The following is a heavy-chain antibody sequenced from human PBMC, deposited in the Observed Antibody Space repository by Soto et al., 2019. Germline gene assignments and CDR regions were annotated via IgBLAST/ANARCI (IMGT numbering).Heavy chain of an antibody. J-gene: IGHJ4*01. D-gene: IGHD3-22*01. V-gene: IGHV1-69*13. CDR1: GRTFSSYY. CDR3: VAASDYNNGSYYLRFDY. Sequence: SVKVSCEASGRTFSSYYMRWVRPAPGQVLEWLGRIIPIFGAPKSAQRFQGRVTIIADESTTTAYMDPNSLRSAHTAVDYCVAASDYNNGSYYLRFDYWGKGRLVSVSS. CDR2: IIPIFGAP.